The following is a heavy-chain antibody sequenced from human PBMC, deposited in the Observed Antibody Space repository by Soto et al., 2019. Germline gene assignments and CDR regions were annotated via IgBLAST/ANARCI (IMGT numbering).Heavy chain of an antibody. J-gene: IGHJ4*02. CDR2: ISGSGGST. D-gene: IGHD6-6*01. CDR1: GFTFSSYA. Sequence: VGSLRLSCAASGFTFSSYAMSWVRQAPGKGLEWVSAISGSGGSTYYADSVKGRFTISRDNSKNTLYLQMNSLRAEDTAVYYCAKQVAARVMFDYWGQGTLVTVSS. V-gene: IGHV3-23*01. CDR3: AKQVAARVMFDY.